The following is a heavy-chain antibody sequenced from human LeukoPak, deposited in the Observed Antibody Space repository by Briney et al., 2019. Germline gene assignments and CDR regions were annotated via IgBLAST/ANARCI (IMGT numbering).Heavy chain of an antibody. CDR3: VRGNDYGGPHY. CDR1: GFTFSSYW. V-gene: IGHV3-74*01. Sequence: GGSLRLSCAVSGFTFSSYWIHWVRQAPGKGLVWVSRIDRDGSRINYADSVKGRFTISRDNGKNTLFLQMNSLRAEDAAVYYCVRGNDYGGPHYWGQGTLVTVSS. J-gene: IGHJ4*02. D-gene: IGHD4-23*01. CDR2: IDRDGSRI.